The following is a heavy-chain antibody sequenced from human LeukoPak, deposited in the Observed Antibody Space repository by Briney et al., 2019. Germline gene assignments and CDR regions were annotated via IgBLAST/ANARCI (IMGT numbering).Heavy chain of an antibody. CDR2: ISAYNGNT. D-gene: IGHD1-26*01. J-gene: IGHJ3*02. Sequence: ASVTVSFKASGYTFTIYGTSWVRQAPGQGLEWMGWISAYNGNTNYAQKFQGRVTMTRDMSTSTVYMELSSLRSEDTAVYYCARRSGSYYDAFDIWGQGTMVTVSS. CDR1: GYTFTIYG. V-gene: IGHV1-18*01. CDR3: ARRSGSYYDAFDI.